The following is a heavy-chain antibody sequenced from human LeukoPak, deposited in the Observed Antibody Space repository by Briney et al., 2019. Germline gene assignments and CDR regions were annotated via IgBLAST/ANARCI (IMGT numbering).Heavy chain of an antibody. CDR3: AKPALRHGYCSGGSCYSHFDY. CDR2: IYSGGST. J-gene: IGHJ4*02. CDR1: GFTVSSNY. V-gene: IGHV3-53*01. Sequence: AGGSLRLSCAASGFTVSSNYMSWVRQAPGKGLEWVSVIYSGGSTYYADSVKGRFTISRDNSKNTLYLQMNSLRAEDTAVYYCAKPALRHGYCSGGSCYSHFDYWGQGTLVTVSS. D-gene: IGHD2-15*01.